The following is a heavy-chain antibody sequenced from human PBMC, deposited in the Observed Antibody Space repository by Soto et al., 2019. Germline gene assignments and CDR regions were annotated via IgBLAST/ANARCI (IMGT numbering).Heavy chain of an antibody. CDR3: ARDYYKYYDSSGYYRSPDY. J-gene: IGHJ4*02. CDR1: GFTFSTYA. V-gene: IGHV3-23*01. CDR2: ISGSGSSI. Sequence: GGSLRLSCAASGFTFSTYAMAWVRQAPGKGLEWVSGISGSGSSIYYADSVKGRFTISRDNSRNTLFLQMNSLRAEDTAVYYCARDYYKYYDSSGYYRSPDYWGQGTLVTVSS. D-gene: IGHD3-22*01.